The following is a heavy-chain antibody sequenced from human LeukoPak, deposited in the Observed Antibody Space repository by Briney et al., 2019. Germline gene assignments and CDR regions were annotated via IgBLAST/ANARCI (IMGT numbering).Heavy chain of an antibody. CDR3: AKGIYSSGWSYFDY. J-gene: IGHJ4*01. CDR2: LSGIGITT. Sequence: GRSLRFSCAASGFTFSNSAMSWVRQAPGKGLEWVSTLSGIGITTYYADSVKGRFTISRDNSKNTLYLQMNSLRAEDTAVYYCAKGIYSSGWSYFDYWGHGTLVTVSS. CDR1: GFTFSNSA. V-gene: IGHV3-23*01. D-gene: IGHD6-19*01.